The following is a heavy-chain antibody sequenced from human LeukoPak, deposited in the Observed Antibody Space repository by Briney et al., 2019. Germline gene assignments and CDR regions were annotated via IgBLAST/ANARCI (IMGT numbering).Heavy chain of an antibody. V-gene: IGHV3-7*01. CDR3: TRDYYGSGRTHGMDV. J-gene: IGHJ6*02. CDR2: INQDGSTR. CDR1: GITFSSYW. D-gene: IGHD3-10*01. Sequence: PGGSLRLSCAASGITFSSYWMSWVRQAPGKGPEWVANINQDGSTRYYVDSVKGRFTISRDNAKNSLYLQMSSLRAEDTAVYYCTRDYYGSGRTHGMDVWGQGTTVTVSS.